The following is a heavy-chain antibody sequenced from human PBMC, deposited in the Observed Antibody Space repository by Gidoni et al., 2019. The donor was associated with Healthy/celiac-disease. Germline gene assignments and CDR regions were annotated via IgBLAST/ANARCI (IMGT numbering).Heavy chain of an antibody. CDR2: IKSKTDGGTT. CDR3: TTDLLLYYGMDV. J-gene: IGHJ6*02. Sequence: IKSKTDGGTTDYAAPVKGRFTISRDDSKNTLYLQMNSLKTEDTAVYYCTTDLLLYYGMDVWGQGTTVTVSS. V-gene: IGHV3-15*01.